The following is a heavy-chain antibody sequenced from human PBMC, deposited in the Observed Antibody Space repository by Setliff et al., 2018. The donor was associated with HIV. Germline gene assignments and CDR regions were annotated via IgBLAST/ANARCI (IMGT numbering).Heavy chain of an antibody. V-gene: IGHV1-24*01. CDR2: SDQENGEI. Sequence: ASVKVSCKVSGYTLSELSMHWVRQAPGKGLVWMGGSDQENGEIIYAQKFQGRVTMTEDTSTDTAYMELTGLRSEDTAMYYCATVTYWGQGTLVTVSS. D-gene: IGHD4-4*01. CDR3: ATVTY. J-gene: IGHJ4*02. CDR1: GYTLSELS.